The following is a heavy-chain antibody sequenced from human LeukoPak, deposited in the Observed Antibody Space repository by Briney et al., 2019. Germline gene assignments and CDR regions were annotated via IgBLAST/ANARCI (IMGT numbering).Heavy chain of an antibody. CDR3: ARALLLWFGSPVCNWFDP. CDR2: ISAYNGNT. J-gene: IGHJ5*02. V-gene: IGHV1-18*04. D-gene: IGHD3-10*01. CDR1: GYTFTSYG. Sequence: ASVKGSCKASGYTFTSYGISWVRQAPGQGLEWMGWISAYNGNTNYAQKLQGRVTMTTDTSTSTAYMELRSLRSDDTAVYYCARALLLWFGSPVCNWFDPWGQGTLVTVSS.